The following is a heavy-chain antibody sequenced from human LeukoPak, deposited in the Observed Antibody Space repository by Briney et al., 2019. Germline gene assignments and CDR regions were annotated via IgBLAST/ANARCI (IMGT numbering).Heavy chain of an antibody. CDR2: ISTDGSRP. V-gene: IGHV3-74*01. D-gene: IGHD6-19*01. Sequence: PGGSLRLSCAASGFTFSSHWMHWVRQAPGKGLVWVSGISTDGSRPRYADSVNGRFTISRDNSKNTLYLQMNSLRAEDTAVYYCARVRAVADLDYWGQGTLVTVSS. CDR1: GFTFSSHW. CDR3: ARVRAVADLDY. J-gene: IGHJ4*02.